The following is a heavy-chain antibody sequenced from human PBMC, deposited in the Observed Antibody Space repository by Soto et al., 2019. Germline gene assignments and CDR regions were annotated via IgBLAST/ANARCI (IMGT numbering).Heavy chain of an antibody. CDR1: GGSISSYY. Sequence: QVQLQESGPGLVKPSETLSLTCTVSGGSISSYYWSWIRQPPGKGLEWIGYIYYSGSTNYNPSLKSRVTITVDTSKNQFSLKLSSVTAADTAVSYCPTPTRRSDAFDIWGQGTMLTVSS. CDR2: IYYSGST. D-gene: IGHD3-3*01. J-gene: IGHJ3*02. V-gene: IGHV4-59*01. CDR3: PTPTRRSDAFDI.